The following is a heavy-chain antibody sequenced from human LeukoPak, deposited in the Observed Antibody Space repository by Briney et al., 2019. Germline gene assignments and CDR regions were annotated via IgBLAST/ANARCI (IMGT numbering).Heavy chain of an antibody. CDR1: GFTVSSNY. D-gene: IGHD3-16*01. Sequence: GSLRLSCAASGFTVSSNYMSGVRQAPGKGLEWVSVIYSGGSTYYADSVKGRFTISRDNSKNTLYLQMNSLRAEDTAVYYCARLPRTGGGLTWGQGTLVTVSS. V-gene: IGHV3-66*01. CDR3: ARLPRTGGGLT. J-gene: IGHJ5*02. CDR2: IYSGGST.